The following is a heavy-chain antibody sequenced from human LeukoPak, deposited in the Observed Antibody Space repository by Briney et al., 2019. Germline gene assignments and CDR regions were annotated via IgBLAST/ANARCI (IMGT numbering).Heavy chain of an antibody. CDR1: GFTFGDYA. Sequence: PGGSLRLSCTASGFTFGDYAMNWVRQAPGKGLEWVSSISVSGVNTYYADFVKGRFTISRDNSKNTVYVQMNSLGAEDTAVYYCAKSVMATTDFDYWGQGTLVTVSS. CDR3: AKSVMATTDFDY. J-gene: IGHJ4*02. V-gene: IGHV3-23*01. D-gene: IGHD2-8*01. CDR2: ISVSGVNT.